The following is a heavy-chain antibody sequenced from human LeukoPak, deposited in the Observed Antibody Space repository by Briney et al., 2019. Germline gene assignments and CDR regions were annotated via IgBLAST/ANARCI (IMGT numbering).Heavy chain of an antibody. D-gene: IGHD3-22*01. CDR3: AREGGMIVEYYFDY. J-gene: IGHJ4*02. CDR2: IYGGGTT. V-gene: IGHV4-59*11. CDR1: GVSMNDHY. Sequence: SETLSLTCSVSGVSMNDHYWSWIRQSPGKGLEWIGYIYGGGTTYYNPSLNSRVTMSMDSSKNQFSLKLSSVTAADTAVYYCAREGGMIVEYYFDYWGQGTLVTVSS.